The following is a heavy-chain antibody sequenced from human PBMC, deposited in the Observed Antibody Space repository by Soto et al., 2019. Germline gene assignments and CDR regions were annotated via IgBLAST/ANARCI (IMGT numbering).Heavy chain of an antibody. CDR2: INADNGNT. D-gene: IGHD3-10*01. V-gene: IGHV1-3*01. Sequence: ASVKVSCKASGYTFTSYAMHWVRQAPGQRLEWMGWINADNGNTKYSQKFQGRVTITRDTSASTAYMELSSLRSEDTAVYYCARSTMVRGVTPWGQGTLVTVSS. CDR3: ARSTMVRGVTP. J-gene: IGHJ5*02. CDR1: GYTFTSYA.